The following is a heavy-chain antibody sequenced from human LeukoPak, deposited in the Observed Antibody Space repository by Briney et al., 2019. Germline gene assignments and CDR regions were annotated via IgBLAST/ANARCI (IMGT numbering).Heavy chain of an antibody. V-gene: IGHV1-18*04. CDR1: GYTFTGYY. D-gene: IGHD6-19*01. CDR3: ARDRGSGWFVY. CDR2: ISAYNGNT. Sequence: GASVKVSCKASGYTFTGYYMHWVRQAPGQGLEWMGWISAYNGNTNYAQNLQGRVTMTTDTSTSTAYMELRSLRSDDTAVYYCARDRGSGWFVYWGQGTLVTVSS. J-gene: IGHJ4*02.